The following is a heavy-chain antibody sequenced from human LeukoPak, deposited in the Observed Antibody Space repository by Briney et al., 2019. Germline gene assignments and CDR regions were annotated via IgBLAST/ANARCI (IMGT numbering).Heavy chain of an antibody. CDR3: ARPGVLLAAAKNDAFDI. Sequence: ASVKVSCKASGYSFTSYGISWVRQAPGQGLEWMGWISAYNGNTNYAQKLQGRVTMTTDTSTSTAYMELRSLRSEDTAVYYCARPGVLLAAAKNDAFDIWGQGTMVTVSS. J-gene: IGHJ3*02. CDR1: GYSFTSYG. D-gene: IGHD6-13*01. V-gene: IGHV1-18*01. CDR2: ISAYNGNT.